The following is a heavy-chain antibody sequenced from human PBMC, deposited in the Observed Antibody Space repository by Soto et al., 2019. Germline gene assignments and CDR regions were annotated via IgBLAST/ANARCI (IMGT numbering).Heavy chain of an antibody. Sequence: SETLSLTCTVSGGSISSYYWSWIRQPPGKGLEWIGYIYYSGSTNYNPSLKSRVTISVDTSKNQFSLKLSSVTAADTAVYYCARDDILNGYYEFIRLDPWGQGTLVTVSS. CDR3: ARDDILNGYYEFIRLDP. V-gene: IGHV4-59*01. D-gene: IGHD3-9*01. J-gene: IGHJ5*02. CDR1: GGSISSYY. CDR2: IYYSGST.